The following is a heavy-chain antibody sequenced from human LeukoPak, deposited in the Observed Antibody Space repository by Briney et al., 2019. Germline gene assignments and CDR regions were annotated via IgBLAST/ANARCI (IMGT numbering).Heavy chain of an antibody. CDR3: ARDLVLLLPSN. J-gene: IGHJ4*02. CDR1: GYTFTSYG. V-gene: IGHV1-18*01. CDR2: ISDYNGNT. Sequence: ASVKVSCKASGYTFTSYGISWVRQAPGQGLEWRGWISDYNGNTNYAQKLQGRVTMTTDTSTSTSYMELRSLRSEDTDVYYCARDLVLLLPSNWGQGTLVSVSS. D-gene: IGHD2-15*01.